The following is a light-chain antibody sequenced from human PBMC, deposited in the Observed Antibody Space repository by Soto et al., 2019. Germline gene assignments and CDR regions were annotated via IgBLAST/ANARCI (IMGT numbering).Light chain of an antibody. CDR3: CLYASNNRGV. V-gene: IGLV1-44*01. Sequence: QSVLTQPPSASGTPGQRVTISCSGSSSNIGSNTVNWYQQLPGTAPKLLIYSNNQRPSGVPDRFSGSKSGTSASLAISGLQSEDEAYYYCCLYASNNRGVFGTGTKVTVL. CDR1: SSNIGSNT. CDR2: SNN. J-gene: IGLJ1*01.